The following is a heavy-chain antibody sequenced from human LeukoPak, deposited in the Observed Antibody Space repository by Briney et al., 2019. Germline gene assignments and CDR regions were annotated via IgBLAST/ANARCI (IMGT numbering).Heavy chain of an antibody. CDR1: GFAFDSHY. J-gene: IGHJ4*02. Sequence: GGSLRLSCAASGFAFDSHYMTWVRQAPGKGLEWVANIKQDGSVKNYVDSVKGRFTISRDNAKNSLYLQMNSLRAEDTAVYYCARDQKTAMVNTLDYWGQGTLVTVSS. D-gene: IGHD5-18*01. CDR2: IKQDGSVK. CDR3: ARDQKTAMVNTLDY. V-gene: IGHV3-7*01.